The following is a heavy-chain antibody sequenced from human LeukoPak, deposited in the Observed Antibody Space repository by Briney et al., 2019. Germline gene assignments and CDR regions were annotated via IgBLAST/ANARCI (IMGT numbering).Heavy chain of an antibody. CDR1: GFTFSSYG. J-gene: IGHJ4*02. CDR2: ISYDGSNK. V-gene: IGHV3-30*03. CDR3: VTTRKRGYSYGSGFDY. Sequence: PGGSLRLSCAASGFTFSSYGMHWVRQAPGKGLEWVAVISYDGSNKYYADSVKGRFTISRDNSKNTLYLQMNSLRAEDTAVYYCVTTRKRGYSYGSGFDYWGQGTLVTVSS. D-gene: IGHD5-18*01.